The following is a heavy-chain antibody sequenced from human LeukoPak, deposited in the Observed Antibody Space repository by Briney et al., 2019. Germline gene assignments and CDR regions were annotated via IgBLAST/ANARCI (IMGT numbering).Heavy chain of an antibody. D-gene: IGHD6-13*01. CDR2: IKQDGSEK. J-gene: IGHJ6*02. V-gene: IGHV3-7*01. CDR1: GFTFSSYW. Sequence: GGSLRLSCAASGFTFSSYWMSWVRQAPGKGLEWVANIKQDGSEKYYVDSVKGRFTISRDNAKNSLYLQMNSLRAEDTAVYYCAREGSSWYGGYYYGMDVWGQGTTVTVSS. CDR3: AREGSSWYGGYYYGMDV.